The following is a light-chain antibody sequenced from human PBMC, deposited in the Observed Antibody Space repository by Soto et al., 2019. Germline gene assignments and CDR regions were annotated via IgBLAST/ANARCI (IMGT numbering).Light chain of an antibody. CDR1: QRIGSW. Sequence: DIQMTQSPSTLSASVGDRVTITCRASQRIGSWLAWYQQKPGRAPTLLLSKASSLQSGVPSRDSGSGSGTEFTLTISTLQPSDFAIYYCQQYFSYPWAFGPGTKWDIK. CDR2: KAS. V-gene: IGKV1-5*03. CDR3: QQYFSYPWA. J-gene: IGKJ1*01.